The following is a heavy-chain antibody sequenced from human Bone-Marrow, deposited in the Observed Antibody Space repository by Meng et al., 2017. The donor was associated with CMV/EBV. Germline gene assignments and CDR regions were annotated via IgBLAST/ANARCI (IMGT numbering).Heavy chain of an antibody. D-gene: IGHD6-19*01. J-gene: IGHJ6*02. CDR1: GGSISSSSYY. CDR2: IYYSGST. CDR3: ARVSWQWLGWGSV. Sequence: SETLSLTCTVSGGSISSSSYYWGWIRQPPGKGLEWIGSIYYSGSTYYNPSLKSRVTISVDTSKNQFSLKLSSVTAADTAVYYCARVSWQWLGWGSVWGQGTTVTVSS. V-gene: IGHV4-39*07.